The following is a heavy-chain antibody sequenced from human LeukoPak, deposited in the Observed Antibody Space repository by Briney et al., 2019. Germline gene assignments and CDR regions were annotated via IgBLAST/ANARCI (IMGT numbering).Heavy chain of an antibody. CDR1: GYTFTSYY. V-gene: IGHV1-46*01. CDR3: ARGWRSTMVRGDGMDV. D-gene: IGHD3-10*01. Sequence: ASVKVSCKASGYTFTSYYMHWVRQAPGQGLVWMGIINPSGGSTSYAQKFQGRVTMTRDTSTSTVYMELSSLRSEDTAVYYCARGWRSTMVRGDGMDVWGQGTTVTVSS. CDR2: INPSGGST. J-gene: IGHJ6*02.